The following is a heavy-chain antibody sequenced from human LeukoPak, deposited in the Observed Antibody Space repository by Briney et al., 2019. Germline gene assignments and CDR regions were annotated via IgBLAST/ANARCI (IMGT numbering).Heavy chain of an antibody. CDR3: ATAARYYYYMDV. CDR2: IYSGGST. V-gene: IGHV3-66*02. J-gene: IGHJ6*03. D-gene: IGHD6-13*01. CDR1: GFTVSSIY. Sequence: GGSLRLSCAASGFTVSSIYMSWVRQAPGKGLEWVSVIYSGGSTYYADSVKGRFTISRDNSKNTLYLQMNSLRAEDTAVYYCATAARYYYYMDVWGKGTTVTVSS.